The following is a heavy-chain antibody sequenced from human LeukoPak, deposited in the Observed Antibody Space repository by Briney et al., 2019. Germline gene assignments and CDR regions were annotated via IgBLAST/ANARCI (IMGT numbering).Heavy chain of an antibody. V-gene: IGHV3-74*01. CDR3: AHGAMYQLDY. Sequence: GSLRLSCAASGFRFSVYWMHWVPQAPGKGPVWVSRIKTDGSITDYADSVKGRFTISGDNSRNTLFLQMNSLRAEDTAVYYCAHGAMYQLDYWGQGTLVTVSS. CDR1: GFRFSVYW. D-gene: IGHD2-2*01. J-gene: IGHJ4*02. CDR2: IKTDGSIT.